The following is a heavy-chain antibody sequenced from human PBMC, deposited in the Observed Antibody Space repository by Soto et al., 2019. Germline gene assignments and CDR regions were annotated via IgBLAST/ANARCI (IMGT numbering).Heavy chain of an antibody. V-gene: IGHV3-9*01. Sequence: HPGGSLRLSCAASGFIFDDYAMHWVRQAPGKGLEWVSGISWNSGRIDYADSVKGRFTISRDNAKNSLFLEMNSLRVEDTALYYCAKDTGYSSSSGLSLDYWGQGTLVTVSS. CDR1: GFIFDDYA. J-gene: IGHJ4*02. CDR3: AKDTGYSSSSGLSLDY. CDR2: ISWNSGRI. D-gene: IGHD6-6*01.